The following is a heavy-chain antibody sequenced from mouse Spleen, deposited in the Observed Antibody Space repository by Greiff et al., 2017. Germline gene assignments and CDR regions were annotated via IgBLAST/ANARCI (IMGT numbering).Heavy chain of an antibody. CDR1: GYTFTSYT. V-gene: IGHV1-4*01. CDR3: ARKRGDYYAMDY. CDR2: INPSSGYT. J-gene: IGHJ4*01. Sequence: QVHVKQSGAELARPGASVKMSCKASGYTFTSYTMHWVKQRPGQGLEWIGYINPSSGYTKYNQKFKDKATLTADKSSSTAYMQLSSLTSEDSAVYYCARKRGDYYAMDYWGQGTSVTVSS.